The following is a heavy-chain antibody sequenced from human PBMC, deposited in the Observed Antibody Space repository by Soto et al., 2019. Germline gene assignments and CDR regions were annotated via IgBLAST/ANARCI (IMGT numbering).Heavy chain of an antibody. CDR2: IFWDDDK. J-gene: IGHJ6*02. V-gene: IGHV2-5*02. CDR3: AHSLRGSYYGLDV. CDR1: GFSLSTSGEG. D-gene: IGHD3-10*01. Sequence: QITLKESGPTLVKPTQTLTLTCTFSGFSLSTSGEGVGWIRQPPGKALEWLALIFWDDDKRFSPSLRSRLTTTTAPSNHQVVLTMRNLDPVDTGTYYCAHSLRGSYYGLDVWGQGTPVTVSS.